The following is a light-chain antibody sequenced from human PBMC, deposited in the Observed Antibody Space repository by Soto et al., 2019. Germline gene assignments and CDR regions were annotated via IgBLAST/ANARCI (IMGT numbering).Light chain of an antibody. CDR1: SSDVGSYNL. CDR3: CSYASRDTYV. V-gene: IGLV2-23*01. CDR2: EAN. Sequence: QSALTQPASVSGSPGQSITISCTGTSSDVGSYNLVSWYQQHPGKAPKLIIYEANKRPSGISNRFSGSESGNTASLTISGLQPEDGADYYCCSYASRDTYVFGTGTK. J-gene: IGLJ1*01.